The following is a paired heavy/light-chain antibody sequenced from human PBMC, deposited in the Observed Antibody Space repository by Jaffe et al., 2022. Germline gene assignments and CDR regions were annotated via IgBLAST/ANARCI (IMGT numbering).Light chain of an antibody. Sequence: EIVLTQSPGTLSLSPGERATLSCRASQSVGRNFLAWYHHKPGQAPRLLIHTASIRATDIPDRFSGSGSGTDFTLIISRLEPEDFAVYYCQQYADSPLTFGGGTRVDIK. J-gene: IGKJ4*01. CDR2: TAS. CDR3: QQYADSPLT. V-gene: IGKV3-20*01. CDR1: QSVGRNF.
Heavy chain of an antibody. CDR3: VGSTGWLLHY. CDR1: GFTFSSFW. CDR2: VKQDGSVK. J-gene: IGHJ4*02. V-gene: IGHV3-7*05. Sequence: EVQLVESGGGLVQPGGSLRLSCAASGFTFSSFWMNWVRQAPGKGLEWVAIVKQDGSVKSYVDSVKGRFTISRDNAKNSLYLEMNTLRAEDTAVYYCVGSTGWLLHYWGQGTLVTVSS. D-gene: IGHD2-15*01.